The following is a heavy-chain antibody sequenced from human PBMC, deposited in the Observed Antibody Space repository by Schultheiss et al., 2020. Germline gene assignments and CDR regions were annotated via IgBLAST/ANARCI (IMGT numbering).Heavy chain of an antibody. CDR3: ARDRWDSWIQLWDHDAFDI. V-gene: IGHV4-4*07. Sequence: SETLSLTCTVSGGSISSYYWSWIRQPAGKGLEWIGRIYTSGSTNYNPSLKSRVTMSVDTSKNQFSLKLSSVTAADTAVYYCARDRWDSWIQLWDHDAFDIWGQGTMGTVSS. D-gene: IGHD5-18*01. CDR1: GGSISSYY. CDR2: IYTSGST. J-gene: IGHJ3*02.